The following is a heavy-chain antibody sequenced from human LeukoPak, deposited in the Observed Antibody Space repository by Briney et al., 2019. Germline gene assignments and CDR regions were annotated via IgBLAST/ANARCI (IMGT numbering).Heavy chain of an antibody. D-gene: IGHD6-13*01. CDR1: GFTVSSNY. Sequence: PGGSLRLSCAASGFTVSSNYMSWVRQAPGKGLEWVSVIYSGGSTYYADSVKGRFTISRDNSKNTLYLQMNSLRAEDTAVYYCAKSPEGQLVSLDYWGQGTLVAVSS. J-gene: IGHJ4*02. V-gene: IGHV3-53*01. CDR2: IYSGGST. CDR3: AKSPEGQLVSLDY.